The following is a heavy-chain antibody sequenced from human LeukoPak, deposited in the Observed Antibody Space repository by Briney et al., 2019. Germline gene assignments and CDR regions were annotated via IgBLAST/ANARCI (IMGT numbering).Heavy chain of an antibody. V-gene: IGHV1-2*02. CDR2: INPNSGGT. Sequence: ASVKVSCKASGYTFTGYYMHWVRQAPGQGLEWMGWINPNSGGTNYAQKFQGRDTMTRDTSISTAYMELSRLRSDDTAVYYCAREGVGVPAAWGAFDIWGQGIMVTVSS. J-gene: IGHJ3*02. CDR3: AREGVGVPAAWGAFDI. D-gene: IGHD2-2*01. CDR1: GYTFTGYY.